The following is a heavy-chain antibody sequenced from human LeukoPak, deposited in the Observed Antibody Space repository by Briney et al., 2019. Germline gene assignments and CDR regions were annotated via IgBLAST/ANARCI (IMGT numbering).Heavy chain of an antibody. D-gene: IGHD3-3*01. J-gene: IGHJ4*02. Sequence: SETLSLTCTVSGGSISSSSYYWGWIRQPPGKGLEWIGSIYYSGSTYYNPSLKSRVTISVDTSKNQFSLKLCSVTAADTAVYYCARWDFLSGRVYWGQGTLVTVSS. V-gene: IGHV4-39*07. CDR2: IYYSGST. CDR1: GGSISSSSYY. CDR3: ARWDFLSGRVY.